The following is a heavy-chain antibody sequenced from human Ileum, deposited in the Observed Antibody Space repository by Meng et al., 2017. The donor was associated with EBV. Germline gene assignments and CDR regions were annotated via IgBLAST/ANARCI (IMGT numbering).Heavy chain of an antibody. V-gene: IGHV4-30-2*01. CDR2: IYYSGSA. Sequence: QLQLQESGSGLVKPSETLSLTCAVSGGSISSGGYSWHWIRQPPGKGLQWIGYIYYSGSAYYSPSLKSRVTLSVDRSTNQFSLNLSSVTAADTAVYYCARGAYFDYWGQGTLVTVSS. CDR3: ARGAYFDY. J-gene: IGHJ4*02. CDR1: GGSISSGGYS.